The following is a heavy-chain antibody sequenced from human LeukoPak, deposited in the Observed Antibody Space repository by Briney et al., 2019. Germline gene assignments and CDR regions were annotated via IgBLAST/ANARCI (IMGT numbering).Heavy chain of an antibody. Sequence: ASVKVSCKASGYTFTNYHIAWVRQAPGQGLEWMGWISTNDGNTVYAQRLQGRVTMTTDTSTSVAYMELRSLTSDDTAVYYCTRAPPGMTMMTDYWGQGTLVTVSS. CDR2: ISTNDGNT. CDR3: TRAPPGMTMMTDY. J-gene: IGHJ4*02. D-gene: IGHD3-22*01. CDR1: GYTFTNYH. V-gene: IGHV1-18*01.